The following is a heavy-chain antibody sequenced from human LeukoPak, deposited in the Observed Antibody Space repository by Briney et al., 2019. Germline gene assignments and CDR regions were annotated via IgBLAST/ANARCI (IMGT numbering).Heavy chain of an antibody. D-gene: IGHD3-10*01. V-gene: IGHV4-34*11. CDR3: ATMVRGARFDY. Sequence: SETLSLTCAVYGGSFSGYYWSWIRQPPGKGLELIGYISDTGSTDYNPSLKGRLTMSIDTSKSQFSLRLNSVTAADTALYCCATMVRGARFDYWGQGTLVTVSS. CDR1: GGSFSGYY. CDR2: ISDTGST. J-gene: IGHJ4*02.